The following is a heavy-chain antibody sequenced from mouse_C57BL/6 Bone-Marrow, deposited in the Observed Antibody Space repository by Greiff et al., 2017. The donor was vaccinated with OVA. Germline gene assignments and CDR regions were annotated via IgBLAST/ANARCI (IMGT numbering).Heavy chain of an antibody. D-gene: IGHD2-1*01. J-gene: IGHJ3*01. CDR1: GYAFSSSW. Sequence: LEESGPELVKPGASVKISCKASGYAFSSSWMNWVKQRPGKGLEWIGRIYPGDGDTNYNGKFKGKATLTADKSSSTAYMQLSSLTSEDSAVYFCASIYWAWFAYWGQGTLVTVSA. CDR2: IYPGDGDT. CDR3: ASIYWAWFAY. V-gene: IGHV1-82*01.